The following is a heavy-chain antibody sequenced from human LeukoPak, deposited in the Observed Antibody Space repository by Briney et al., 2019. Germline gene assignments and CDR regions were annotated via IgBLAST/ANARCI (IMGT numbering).Heavy chain of an antibody. D-gene: IGHD3-10*01. V-gene: IGHV1-18*01. CDR1: GYTFTSYG. CDR3: ARVYSKLWFGELLYFDY. J-gene: IGHJ4*02. CDR2: ISAYNGNT. Sequence: ASVKVSCKASGYTFTSYGISWVRQAPGQGLEWMGWISAYNGNTNYAQKLQGRVTMTTDTSTSTAYMELRSLRSDDTAVYYCARVYSKLWFGELLYFDYWGPGTLVTVSS.